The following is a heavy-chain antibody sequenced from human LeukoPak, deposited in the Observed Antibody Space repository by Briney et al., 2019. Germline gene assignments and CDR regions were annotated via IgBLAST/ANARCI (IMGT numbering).Heavy chain of an antibody. Sequence: PSETLSLTCAVYGGSFSGYYWSWIRQPPGKGLEWIGEINHSGSTNYNPSLKSRVTISVDTSKNQFSLKLSSVTAADTAVYYCARGSPIGFDSSGYYWYYWGQGTLVTVSS. J-gene: IGHJ4*02. CDR3: ARGSPIGFDSSGYYWYY. V-gene: IGHV4-34*01. CDR1: GGSFSGYY. D-gene: IGHD3-22*01. CDR2: INHSGST.